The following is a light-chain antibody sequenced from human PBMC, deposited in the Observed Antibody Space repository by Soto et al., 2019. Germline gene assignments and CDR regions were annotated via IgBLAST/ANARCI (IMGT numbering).Light chain of an antibody. CDR3: QLSFGT. Sequence: DIQMTQSPSSLSASVGDRVTIACRASQTFSSFLNWYQHKPGTAPKLLTYAASTLQSGVPSRFSGSGSGTDFTLTISSLQPEDFATYFCQLSFGTFGHGTRVEIK. CDR1: QTFSSF. J-gene: IGKJ1*01. V-gene: IGKV1-39*01. CDR2: AAS.